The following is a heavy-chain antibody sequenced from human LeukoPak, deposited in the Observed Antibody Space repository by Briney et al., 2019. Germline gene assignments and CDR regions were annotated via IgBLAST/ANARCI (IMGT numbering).Heavy chain of an antibody. CDR1: GGTFSSYA. V-gene: IGHV1-69*13. D-gene: IGHD3-3*01. CDR3: ARSITIFGVPYYYMDV. CDR2: IIPIFGTA. J-gene: IGHJ6*03. Sequence: GASVKVSCKASGGTFSSYAISWVRQAPGQGLEWMGGIIPIFGTANYAQKFQGRVTITADESTSTAYMELSSLRSEDTAVYYCARSITIFGVPYYYMDVWGKGTTVTVSS.